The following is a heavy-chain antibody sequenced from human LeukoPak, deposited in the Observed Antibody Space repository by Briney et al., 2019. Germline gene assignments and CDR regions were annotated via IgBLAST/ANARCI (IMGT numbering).Heavy chain of an antibody. CDR1: GFSFSTYA. CDR3: ARDLATVMDY. V-gene: IGHV3-21*01. CDR2: ISSSSSYI. Sequence: PGGSLRLSCAASGFSFSTYAMSWVRQAPGKGLEWVSSISSSSSYIYYADSVKGRFTISRDNAKNSLYLQMNSLRAEDTAVYYCARDLATVMDYWGQGTLVTVSS. D-gene: IGHD4-11*01. J-gene: IGHJ4*02.